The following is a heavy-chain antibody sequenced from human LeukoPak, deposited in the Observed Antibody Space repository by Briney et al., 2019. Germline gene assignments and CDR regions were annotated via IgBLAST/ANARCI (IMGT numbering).Heavy chain of an antibody. CDR3: ARVGPRYGDSYYFDY. V-gene: IGHV4-30-2*01. Sequence: SQTLSLTCAVSGGSISSGGYSWTWIRQPPGKGLEWIGYIYHSGSTYYNPSLKSRVTTSVDRSKNQFSLKLSSVTAADTAVYYCARVGPRYGDSYYFDYWGQGTLVTVSS. CDR1: GGSISSGGYS. D-gene: IGHD4-17*01. J-gene: IGHJ4*02. CDR2: IYHSGST.